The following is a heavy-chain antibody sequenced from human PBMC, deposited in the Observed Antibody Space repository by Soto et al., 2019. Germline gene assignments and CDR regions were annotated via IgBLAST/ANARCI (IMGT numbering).Heavy chain of an antibody. V-gene: IGHV4-30-2*01. CDR2: IYHSGST. J-gene: IGHJ4*02. CDR3: ARMLSFRPTFYFDY. D-gene: IGHD2-8*01. Sequence: PSETLSLTCTVSGASISSGYSWSWIRQPPGKGLEWIGYIYHSGSTYYNPSLKSRVTISVDRSKNQFSLKLSSVTAADTAVYYCARMLSFRPTFYFDYWGQGTLVTVS. CDR1: GASISSGYS.